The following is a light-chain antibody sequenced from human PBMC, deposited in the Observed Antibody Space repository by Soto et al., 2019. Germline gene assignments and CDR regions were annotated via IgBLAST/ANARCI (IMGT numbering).Light chain of an antibody. Sequence: VLTQSPGTLSLSPGERATLSCRASQTVCINYVAWYQQKPGQPTRLLIYGASTRATGASDRFSSSWSGTDFSLTSSIVDPEDAAVYYCQEDDSSLWTFGQGTKVEI. J-gene: IGKJ1*01. CDR1: QTVCINY. CDR3: QEDDSSLWT. V-gene: IGKV3-20*01. CDR2: GAS.